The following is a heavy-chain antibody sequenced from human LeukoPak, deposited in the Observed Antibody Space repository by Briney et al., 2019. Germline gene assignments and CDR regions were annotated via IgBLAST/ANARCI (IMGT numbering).Heavy chain of an antibody. Sequence: GGSLRLSCAASGFTFSDYYMDWVRQAPGKGLEWVGRIRNKANSYTTEYAASVKGRFTISRDDSKNSLYLQMNSLKTEDTAVYYCTRVANGIDYWGQGILVTVSS. J-gene: IGHJ4*02. CDR1: GFTFSDYY. V-gene: IGHV3-72*01. CDR2: IRNKANSYTT. CDR3: TRVANGIDY.